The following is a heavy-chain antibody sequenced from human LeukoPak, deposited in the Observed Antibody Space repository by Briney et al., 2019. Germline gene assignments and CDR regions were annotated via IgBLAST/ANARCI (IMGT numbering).Heavy chain of an antibody. CDR3: ARVGIVVVLAAPSSRYYYYYMDV. CDR1: GGSFSGYY. D-gene: IGHD2-2*01. Sequence: SETLSLTCAVYGGSFSGYYWSWIRQPPGKGLEWIGEINHSGSTNYNPSLKSRVTISVDTSKNQFSLKLSSVTAADTAVYYCARVGIVVVLAAPSSRYYYYYMDVWGKGTTVTVSS. J-gene: IGHJ6*03. CDR2: INHSGST. V-gene: IGHV4-34*01.